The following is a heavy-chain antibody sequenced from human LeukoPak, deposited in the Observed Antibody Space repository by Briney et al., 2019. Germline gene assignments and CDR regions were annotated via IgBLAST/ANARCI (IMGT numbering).Heavy chain of an antibody. D-gene: IGHD3-10*01. V-gene: IGHV3-7*01. J-gene: IGHJ6*03. CDR2: INQDGSEK. CDR1: GFTFSSYW. Sequence: GGSLRLSCAASGFTFSSYWMSWVRQAPGKGLEWVANINQDGSEKYYVDSVKGRFTISRGNAKNSLYLQMNSLRAEDTAVYYCARGEGVRGVMYYYYYYMDVWGKGTTVTVSS. CDR3: ARGEGVRGVMYYYYYYMDV.